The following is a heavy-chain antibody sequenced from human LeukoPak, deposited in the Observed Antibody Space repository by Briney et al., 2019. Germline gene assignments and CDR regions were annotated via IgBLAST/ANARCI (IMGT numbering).Heavy chain of an antibody. CDR1: GGSISRSSHY. Sequence: KPSETLSLTCTVSGGSISRSSHYWGWIRQPPGKGLEWIGNIYYSGSTYYDPSLKSRVTLSVDTSKEQFSLKLSSVTAADTAVYYCARLFGYYGMDVWGQGTTVTVSS. D-gene: IGHD3-10*01. CDR3: ARLFGYYGMDV. V-gene: IGHV4-39*01. J-gene: IGHJ6*02. CDR2: IYYSGST.